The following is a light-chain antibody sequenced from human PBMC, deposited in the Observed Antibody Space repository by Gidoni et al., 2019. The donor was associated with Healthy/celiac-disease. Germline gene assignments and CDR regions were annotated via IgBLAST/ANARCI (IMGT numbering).Light chain of an antibody. J-gene: IGKJ4*01. V-gene: IGKV3-20*01. CDR2: CAS. CDR3: QQYGSSVT. CDR1: QSVSSSY. Sequence: DIVLTQSPGTLSLSPGERATLSCRASQSVSSSYLAWYQQKPGQAPRLLIYCASSRATGIPDRFSGSGSGTDFTLTISRLEPEDFAVYYCQQYGSSVTFGGGTKVEIK.